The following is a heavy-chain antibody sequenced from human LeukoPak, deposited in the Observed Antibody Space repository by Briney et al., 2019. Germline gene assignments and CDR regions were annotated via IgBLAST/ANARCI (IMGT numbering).Heavy chain of an antibody. CDR1: GYTFTSYD. CDR3: ARTPIRFLEWLLSNAFDI. V-gene: IGHV1-8*01. Sequence: ASVKVSCKASGYTFTSYDINWVRQATGQGLESMGWMNPNSGNTGYAQKFQGRVTMTRNTSISTAYMELSSLRSEDTAVYYCARTPIRFLEWLLSNAFDIWGQGTMVTVSS. D-gene: IGHD3-3*01. CDR2: MNPNSGNT. J-gene: IGHJ3*02.